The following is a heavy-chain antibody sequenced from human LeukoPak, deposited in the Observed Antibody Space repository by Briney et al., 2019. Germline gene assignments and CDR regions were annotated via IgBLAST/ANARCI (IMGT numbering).Heavy chain of an antibody. CDR2: IYYSGST. J-gene: IGHJ2*01. CDR3: ARDRGYCSGGSCYPSVFDL. CDR1: GGSISSSSYY. V-gene: IGHV4-61*01. D-gene: IGHD2-15*01. Sequence: PSETLSLTCTVSGGSISSSSYYWGWIRQPPGKGLEWIGYIYYSGSTNYNPSLKSRVTISVDTSKNQFSLKLSSVTAADTAVYYCARDRGYCSGGSCYPSVFDLWGRGTLVTVSS.